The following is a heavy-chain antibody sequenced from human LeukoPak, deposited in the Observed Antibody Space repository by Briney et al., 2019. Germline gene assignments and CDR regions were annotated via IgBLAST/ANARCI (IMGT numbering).Heavy chain of an antibody. CDR1: GFTFSTYW. Sequence: GGSLKLSCAASGFTFSTYWMQWVRQAPGKGLVWVSRINTDGSGTTYADSVKGRFTISRDNAKNTLSLQMNSLRADDTAVFYCARVGGGYSIDFWGQGTLVTVSS. J-gene: IGHJ4*02. D-gene: IGHD2-15*01. V-gene: IGHV3-74*01. CDR2: INTDGSGT. CDR3: ARVGGGYSIDF.